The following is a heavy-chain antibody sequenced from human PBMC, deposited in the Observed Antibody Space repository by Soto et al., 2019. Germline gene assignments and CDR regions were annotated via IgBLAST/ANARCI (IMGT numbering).Heavy chain of an antibody. J-gene: IGHJ4*02. D-gene: IGHD2-21*02. V-gene: IGHV3-23*01. CDR3: AKVQEFCGFNCYIVDS. Sequence: GGSLRLSCAASGFTFSSYSMNWVRQAPGKGLEWAAGISSSGGRTNYADSVKGRFTISRDNSKDTLYLQMNSLRAEDTALYYCAKVQEFCGFNCYIVDSWGQGVLVTVSS. CDR2: ISSSGGRT. CDR1: GFTFSSYS.